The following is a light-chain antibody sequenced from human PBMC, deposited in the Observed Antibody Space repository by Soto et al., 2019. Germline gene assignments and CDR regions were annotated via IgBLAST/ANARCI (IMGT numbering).Light chain of an antibody. CDR1: QGISSY. Sequence: IRMTQSPSSFSASTGDRVTITCRASQGISSYLAWYQQKPGKAPKLLIYGASTLHSGVPSRFSGSGSGTDFTLTINCLQSEDFATYYCLQYYIYPFTFGPGTKVDIK. V-gene: IGKV1-8*01. CDR2: GAS. CDR3: LQYYIYPFT. J-gene: IGKJ3*01.